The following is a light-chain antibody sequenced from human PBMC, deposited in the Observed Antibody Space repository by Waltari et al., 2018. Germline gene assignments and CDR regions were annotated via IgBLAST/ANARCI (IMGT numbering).Light chain of an antibody. CDR3: QVWDSSSDLVV. Sequence: SYVLTQPPSVSVAPGQTARITCGGNTTGSKSVHGYQQKPGQAPVLVVYDDSDRPSGIPERFSGSNSGNTATLTISRVEAGDEADYYCQVWDSSSDLVVFGGGTKLTVL. V-gene: IGLV3-21*02. CDR2: DDS. CDR1: TTGSKS. J-gene: IGLJ2*01.